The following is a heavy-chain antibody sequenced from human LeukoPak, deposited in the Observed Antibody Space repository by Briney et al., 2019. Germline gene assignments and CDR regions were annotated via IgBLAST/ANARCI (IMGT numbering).Heavy chain of an antibody. V-gene: IGHV4-31*03. CDR3: AREIGASYYYDSSGYYLDY. D-gene: IGHD3-22*01. CDR2: IYYSGST. CDR1: GGSISSGGYY. J-gene: IGHJ4*02. Sequence: SETLSLTCTVSGGSISSGGYYWSWIRQHPGPGLEWIGYIYYSGSTYYNPSLKSRVTISVDTSKNQFSLKLSSVTAADTAVYYCAREIGASYYYDSSGYYLDYWGQGTLVTVSS.